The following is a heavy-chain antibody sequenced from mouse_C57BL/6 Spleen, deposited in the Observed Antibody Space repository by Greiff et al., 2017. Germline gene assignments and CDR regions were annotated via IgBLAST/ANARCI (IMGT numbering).Heavy chain of an antibody. CDR1: GYTFTDYN. D-gene: IGHD2-12*01. CDR3: ARGEYCYYRGYFDV. J-gene: IGHJ1*03. V-gene: IGHV1-18*01. CDR2: INPNNGGT. Sequence: EVQLQQSGPELVKPGASVRIPCKASGYTFTDYNMDWVKQSHGKSLEWIGDINPNNGGTIYNQKFKGKATLTVDKSSSTAYMELRSLTSEDTAVYYRARGEYCYYRGYFDVWGKGTPVTGSP.